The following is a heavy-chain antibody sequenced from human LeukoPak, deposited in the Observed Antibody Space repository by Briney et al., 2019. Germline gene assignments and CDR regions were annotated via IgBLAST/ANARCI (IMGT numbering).Heavy chain of an antibody. CDR3: ASEGYSSSWRYYYYYYMDV. CDR1: GFTFSSYW. V-gene: IGHV3-7*01. J-gene: IGHJ6*03. Sequence: GGSLRLSCAASGFTFSSYWMSWVRQAPGKGLEWVANIKQDGSEKYYVDSVKGRFTISRDNAKNSLYLQMNSLRAEDTAVYYCASEGYSSSWRYYYYYYMDVWGKGTTVTVSS. CDR2: IKQDGSEK. D-gene: IGHD6-13*01.